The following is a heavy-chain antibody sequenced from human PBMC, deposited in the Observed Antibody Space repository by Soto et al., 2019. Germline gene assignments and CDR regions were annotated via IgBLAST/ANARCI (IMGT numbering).Heavy chain of an antibody. Sequence: PSETLSLTCAVYGGSFSGYYWSWIRQPPGKGLEWIGEINHSGSTNYNPSLKSRVTISVDTSKNQFSLKLSSVTAAGTAVYYCARGRVAVAGPFFDYWGQGTLVTVSS. V-gene: IGHV4-34*01. CDR2: INHSGST. D-gene: IGHD6-19*01. CDR1: GGSFSGYY. J-gene: IGHJ4*02. CDR3: ARGRVAVAGPFFDY.